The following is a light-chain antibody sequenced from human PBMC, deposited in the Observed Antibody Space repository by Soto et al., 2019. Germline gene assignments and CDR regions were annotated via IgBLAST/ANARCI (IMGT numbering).Light chain of an antibody. CDR2: GAS. J-gene: IGKJ1*01. V-gene: IGKV3-20*01. CDR3: HQYGSSAWT. CDR1: QSVSSSY. Sequence: EIVLTQSPITLSLSPGERATLSCRASQSVSSSYLAWYQKKPGQAPRLRSEGASSRATGSPDRVSGSGSGTDCTLTISRLEPEDVAVYYCHQYGSSAWTFGQGTKVDIK.